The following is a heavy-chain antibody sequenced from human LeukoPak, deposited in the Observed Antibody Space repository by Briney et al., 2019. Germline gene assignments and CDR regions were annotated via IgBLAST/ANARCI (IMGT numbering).Heavy chain of an antibody. CDR3: AREFAPYYFDY. D-gene: IGHD3-10*01. Sequence: GGSLRLSCAPSGFIFSNCGMHWVRQAPGKGLEWVAVIWYDGSKKFYADSVKGRLTISRDNSNNRLYLQMNSLRADDTAVYYCAREFAPYYFDYWGQGTLVTVSS. CDR1: GFIFSNCG. J-gene: IGHJ4*02. CDR2: IWYDGSKK. V-gene: IGHV3-33*01.